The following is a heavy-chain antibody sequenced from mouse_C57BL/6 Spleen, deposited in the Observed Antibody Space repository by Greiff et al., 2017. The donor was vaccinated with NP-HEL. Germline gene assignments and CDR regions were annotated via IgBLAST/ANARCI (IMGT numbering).Heavy chain of an antibody. V-gene: IGHV1-26*01. D-gene: IGHD1-1*01. CDR3: ARFTPYYGSSRGAMDY. CDR2: INPNNGGT. CDR1: GYTFTDYY. J-gene: IGHJ4*01. Sequence: EVQLQQSGPELVKPGASVKISCKASGYTFTDYYLNWVKQSHGKSLEWIGDINPNNGGTSYNQKFKGKATLTVDKSSSTAYMELRSLTSEDSAVYYCARFTPYYGSSRGAMDYWGQGTSVTVSS.